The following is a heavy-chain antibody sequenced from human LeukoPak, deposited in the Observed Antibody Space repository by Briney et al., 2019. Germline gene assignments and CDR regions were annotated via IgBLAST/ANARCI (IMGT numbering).Heavy chain of an antibody. CDR2: IYYSGST. Sequence: SESRSLTCTVSGASLNSGGYYWGWIRQAPGKGLEWMGTIYYSGSTYYNASLNSRVTISVDTSKNQFSLKLSSVTAADTAVYYCARRIYDFWSGFDYWGQGTLVTVSS. CDR3: ARRIYDFWSGFDY. D-gene: IGHD3-3*01. CDR1: GASLNSGGYY. J-gene: IGHJ4*02. V-gene: IGHV4-39*01.